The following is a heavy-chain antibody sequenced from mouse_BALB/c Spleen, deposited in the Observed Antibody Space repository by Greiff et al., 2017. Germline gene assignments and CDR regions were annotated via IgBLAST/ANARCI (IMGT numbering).Heavy chain of an antibody. V-gene: IGHV5-9*03. D-gene: IGHD1-1*01. CDR1: GFTFSSYT. Sequence: EVKLMESGGGLVKPGGSLKLSCAASGFTFSSYTMSWVRQTPEKRLEWVATISSGGGNTYYPDSVKGRFTISRDNAKNNLYLQMSSLRSEDTALYYCARSYYGYFDYGGQGTTLTVSS. J-gene: IGHJ2*01. CDR2: ISSGGGNT. CDR3: ARSYYGYFDY.